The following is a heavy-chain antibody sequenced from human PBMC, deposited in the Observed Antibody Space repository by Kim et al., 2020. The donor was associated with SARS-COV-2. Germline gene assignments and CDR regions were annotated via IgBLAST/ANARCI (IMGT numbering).Heavy chain of an antibody. CDR2: VGTLLDT. J-gene: IGHJ6*02. Sequence: GGSLRLSCAASEFIISNYDLHWVRQVTGKGLEWVAAVGTLLDTYYAGSVRGRFTVSRENDKNSFYLQRNNLAAGDTGVYYCARGTVGGWLRRGMDVWGQGTTVTVSS. D-gene: IGHD5-12*01. CDR1: EFIISNYD. CDR3: ARGTVGGWLRRGMDV. V-gene: IGHV3-13*01.